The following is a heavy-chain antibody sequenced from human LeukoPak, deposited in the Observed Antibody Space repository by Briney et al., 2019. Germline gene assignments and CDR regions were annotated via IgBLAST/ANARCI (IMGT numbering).Heavy chain of an antibody. J-gene: IGHJ4*02. CDR3: ARDERGGYYVD. CDR2: IKDDGNMK. D-gene: IGHD3-22*01. CDR1: GFMFSSYW. V-gene: IGHV3-7*01. Sequence: GRSLSLSCAASGFMFSSYWMSWVRQAPGRGLEWVANIKDDGNMKQYADSVRGRFTISRDNTKSSLYLQMSSLRAEDSAVYYCARDERGGYYVDWGQGTLVTVSS.